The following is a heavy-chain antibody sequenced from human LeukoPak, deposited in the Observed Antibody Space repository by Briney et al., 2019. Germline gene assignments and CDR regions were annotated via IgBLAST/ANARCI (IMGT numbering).Heavy chain of an antibody. CDR3: AKENYDFWSGSNLGYFDY. Sequence: GGSLRLSCAASGFTFSSYGMHRVRQAPGKELEWVAVISYDGSNKYYADSVKGRFTISRDNSKNTLYLQMNSLRAEDTAAYYCAKENYDFWSGSNLGYFDYWGQGTLVTVSS. J-gene: IGHJ4*02. CDR2: ISYDGSNK. D-gene: IGHD3-3*01. V-gene: IGHV3-30*18. CDR1: GFTFSSYG.